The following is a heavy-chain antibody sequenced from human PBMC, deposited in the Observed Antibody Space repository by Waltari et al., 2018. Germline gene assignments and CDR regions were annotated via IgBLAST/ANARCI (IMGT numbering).Heavy chain of an antibody. J-gene: IGHJ4*02. CDR2: INHSGST. D-gene: IGHD6-13*01. CDR3: ARGRYSSSWYPFDY. Sequence: QVQLQQWGAGLLKPSETLSLTCAVYGGSFSGYYWSWIRQPPGKGLEWIGEINHSGSTNYTPSLKSRVTISVDTSKNQFSLKLSSVTAADTAVYYCARGRYSSSWYPFDYWGQGTLVTVSS. CDR1: GGSFSGYY. V-gene: IGHV4-34*01.